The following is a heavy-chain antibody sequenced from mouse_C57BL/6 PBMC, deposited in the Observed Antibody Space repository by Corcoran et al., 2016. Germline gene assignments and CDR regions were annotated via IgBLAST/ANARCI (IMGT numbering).Heavy chain of an antibody. J-gene: IGHJ4*01. V-gene: IGHV1-26*01. Sequence: EVQLQQSGPELVKPGASVKISCKASGYTFTDYYMNWVKQSHGKSLEWIGDINPNNGGTSYNQKFKGKATLTVDKSSSTAYMELRSLTSEDSAVYYCARWGLYYDYDVGAMDYWGQGTSVTVSS. CDR1: GYTFTDYY. D-gene: IGHD2-4*01. CDR3: ARWGLYYDYDVGAMDY. CDR2: INPNNGGT.